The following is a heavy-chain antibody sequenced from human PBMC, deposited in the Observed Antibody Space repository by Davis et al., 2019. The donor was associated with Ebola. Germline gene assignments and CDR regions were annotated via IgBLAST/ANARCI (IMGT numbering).Heavy chain of an antibody. CDR1: GFNFDDFA. D-gene: IGHD3-22*01. J-gene: IGHJ5*02. CDR2: ISGSGAST. Sequence: PGGSLRLSCIASGFNFDDFAMHWVRQAPGKGPEWVSSISGSGASTYYADSVKGRFTISRDNSEDTLFLQMNSLRVEDTAMYYCAKGNYDSSGYWGYWFDPWGQGTLVTVSS. CDR3: AKGNYDSSGYWGYWFDP. V-gene: IGHV3-23*01.